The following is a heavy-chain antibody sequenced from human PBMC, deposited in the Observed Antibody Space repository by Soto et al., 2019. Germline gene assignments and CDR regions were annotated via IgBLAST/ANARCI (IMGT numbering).Heavy chain of an antibody. D-gene: IGHD2-8*01. CDR2: ISFEGSIK. CDR3: ANQYDAKSYYYYGMDV. J-gene: IGHJ6*02. Sequence: GGSLRLSCAASGFTLSSFGMHWVRQAPGKGLEWVALISFEGSIKYYADSVKGRFTISRDNSKNTLYLQMNTLRAEDTAVYYCANQYDAKSYYYYGMDVWGQVTTVTVSS. CDR1: GFTLSSFG. V-gene: IGHV3-30*18.